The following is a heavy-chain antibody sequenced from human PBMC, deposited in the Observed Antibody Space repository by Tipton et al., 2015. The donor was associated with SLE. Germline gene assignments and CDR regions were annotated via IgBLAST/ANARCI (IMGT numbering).Heavy chain of an antibody. CDR3: ARDRCINTTCRWFFDP. CDR2: IYYSGSSYYSGNT. J-gene: IGHJ2*01. CDR1: GFNFRSYW. Sequence: LRLSCVGSGFNFRSYWMHWVRQVPGKGLVWIGKIYYSGSSYYSGNTYYNPSLKSRVTISVETSKNQFSLKLTSVTAADTAVYFCARDRCINTTCRWFFDPWGRGTLVTASS. V-gene: IGHV4-59*12. D-gene: IGHD1-14*01.